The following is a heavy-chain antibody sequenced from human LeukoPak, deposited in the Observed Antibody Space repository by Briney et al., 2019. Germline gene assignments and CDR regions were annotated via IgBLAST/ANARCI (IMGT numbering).Heavy chain of an antibody. J-gene: IGHJ4*02. D-gene: IGHD6-19*01. CDR3: AKIYGGSGSDY. Sequence: GGSLRLSCAASGFTFSSYGMHWVRQAPGKGLEWVAVISYDGSNEYYADSVKGRFTISRDNSKNTLYLQMNSLRAEDTAVYYCAKIYGGSGSDYWGQGTLVTVSS. V-gene: IGHV3-30*18. CDR2: ISYDGSNE. CDR1: GFTFSSYG.